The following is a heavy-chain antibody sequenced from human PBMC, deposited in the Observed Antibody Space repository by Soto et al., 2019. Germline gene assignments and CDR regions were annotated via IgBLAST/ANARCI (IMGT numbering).Heavy chain of an antibody. Sequence: QVQLVESGGGVVQPGRSLRLSCAGSGFTFSSYAMQWVRQAPGKGLEWVTLLSFDGGEKHYADSVKGRFSISRDNSKNTVYLQMNNLTEEDTAIYYCARGIGHHQYYFDHWGQGTLVAVSA. V-gene: IGHV3-30-3*01. J-gene: IGHJ4*02. CDR3: ARGIGHHQYYFDH. D-gene: IGHD3-3*02. CDR1: GFTFSSYA. CDR2: LSFDGGEK.